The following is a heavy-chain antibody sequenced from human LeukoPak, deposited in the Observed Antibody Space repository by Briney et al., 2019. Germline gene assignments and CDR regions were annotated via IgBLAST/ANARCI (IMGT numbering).Heavy chain of an antibody. D-gene: IGHD6-6*01. CDR2: IIPIFGTA. CDR3: ARDAEPYIAARCRWFDP. Sequence: SVKVSCKASGGTFSSYAISWVRQAPGQGLEWMGGIIPIFGTANYAQKLQGRVTMTTDTSTSTAYMELRSLRSDDTAVYYCARDAEPYIAARCRWFDPWGQGTLVTVSS. J-gene: IGHJ5*02. V-gene: IGHV1-69*05. CDR1: GGTFSSYA.